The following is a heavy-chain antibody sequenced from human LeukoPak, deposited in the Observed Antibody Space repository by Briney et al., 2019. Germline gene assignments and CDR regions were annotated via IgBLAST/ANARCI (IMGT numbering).Heavy chain of an antibody. CDR1: RYTFTGYY. CDR3: ARDVQQLANYYYHGLDV. D-gene: IGHD6-13*01. Sequence: ASVKVSCKASRYTFTGYYMHWVRQAPGQGLEWMGWINPNSGGTNYAQKFQGRVTMTRDTSISTAYMELNRLRSDDTAVYYCARDVQQLANYYYHGLDVWGQGTTVTVSS. J-gene: IGHJ6*02. V-gene: IGHV1-2*02. CDR2: INPNSGGT.